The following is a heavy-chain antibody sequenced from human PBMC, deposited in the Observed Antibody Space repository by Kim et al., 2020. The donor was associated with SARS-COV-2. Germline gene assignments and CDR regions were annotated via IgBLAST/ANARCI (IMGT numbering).Heavy chain of an antibody. CDR2: T. Sequence: TNYAQRLQGRVTMTTDTSTSTAYMELRSLRSDDTAVYYCARGDSRGKFGYWGQGTRVTVSS. J-gene: IGHJ4*02. D-gene: IGHD3-22*01. V-gene: IGHV1-18*01. CDR3: ARGDSRGKFGY.